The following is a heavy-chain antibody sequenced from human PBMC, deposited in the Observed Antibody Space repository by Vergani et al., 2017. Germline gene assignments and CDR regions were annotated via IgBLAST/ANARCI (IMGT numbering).Heavy chain of an antibody. CDR2: IYYSGST. D-gene: IGHD3-3*01. CDR3: ARGSFLNFWSGLGYGSFDY. CDR1: GGSVSSGSYY. J-gene: IGHJ4*02. Sequence: QVQLQESGPGLVKPSETLSLTCTVSGGSVSSGSYYWSWIRQPAGKGLEWIGYIYYSGSTNYNPSLKSRGTISVDTSKNQFSLKLSSVTAADTAVYYCARGSFLNFWSGLGYGSFDYWGQGTLVTVSS. V-gene: IGHV4-61*10.